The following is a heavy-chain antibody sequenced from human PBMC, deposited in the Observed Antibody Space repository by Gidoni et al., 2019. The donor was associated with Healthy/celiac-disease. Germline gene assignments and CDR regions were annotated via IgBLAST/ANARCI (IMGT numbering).Heavy chain of an antibody. J-gene: IGHJ5*02. CDR1: GYTFTNYY. V-gene: IGHV1-46*01. D-gene: IGHD3-10*01. CDR3: ARSRHITMVRGPDRSAYNWFDP. Sequence: HVQLVQSGAEVKKPGASVKASCTASGYTFTNYYMHWVRQAPGQGLEWMGIINPSGGSTIYAQKFQGRVTMTRDTSTSTVYMELSSLRSEDTAVYYCARSRHITMVRGPDRSAYNWFDPWGQGTLVTVSS. CDR2: INPSGGST.